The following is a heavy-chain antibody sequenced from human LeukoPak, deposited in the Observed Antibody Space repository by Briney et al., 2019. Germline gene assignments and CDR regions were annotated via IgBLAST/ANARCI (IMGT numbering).Heavy chain of an antibody. CDR2: IYYSGST. J-gene: IGHJ4*02. D-gene: IGHD4-17*01. Sequence: SETLSLTCTVSGGSISSGGYYWSWIRQHPGKGLEWIGHIYYSGSTYYNPSLKSRVTISVDTSKNQFSLKLSSVTAADTAVYYCAREYATVTTPYFDYWGQGTLVTVSS. CDR1: GGSISSGGYY. CDR3: AREYATVTTPYFDY. V-gene: IGHV4-31*03.